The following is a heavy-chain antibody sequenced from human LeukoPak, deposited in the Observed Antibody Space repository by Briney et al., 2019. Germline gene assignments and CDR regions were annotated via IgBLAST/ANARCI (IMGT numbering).Heavy chain of an antibody. Sequence: SETLSLTCAVYGGSFSGYYWSWIRQPPGKGLEWIGEINHSGSTNYNPSLKSRVTISVDTSKNQFSLKLSSVTAADTAVYYCALFMGSHATTGTGDAFDIWGQGTMVTVSS. CDR1: GGSFSGYY. CDR2: INHSGST. V-gene: IGHV4-34*01. J-gene: IGHJ3*02. D-gene: IGHD4-17*01. CDR3: ALFMGSHATTGTGDAFDI.